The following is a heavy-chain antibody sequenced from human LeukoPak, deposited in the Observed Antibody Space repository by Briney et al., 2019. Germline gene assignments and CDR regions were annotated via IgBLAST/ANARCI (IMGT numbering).Heavy chain of an antibody. D-gene: IGHD1-7*01. V-gene: IGHV1-46*03. CDR2: INPSGGST. Sequence: ASVKVSCKASGYTFTSYYMHWVRQAPGQGLEWMGIINPSGGSTSYAQKFQGRVTMTRDTSTSTVYIELSSLRSGDTAVYYCARASGDWNYVKYFDYWGQGTLVTVSS. CDR1: GYTFTSYY. CDR3: ARASGDWNYVKYFDY. J-gene: IGHJ4*02.